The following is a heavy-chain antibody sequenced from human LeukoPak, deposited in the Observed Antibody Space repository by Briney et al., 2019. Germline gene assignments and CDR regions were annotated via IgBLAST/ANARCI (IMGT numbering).Heavy chain of an antibody. V-gene: IGHV3-33*01. CDR2: IWYDGSNK. D-gene: IGHD3-10*01. J-gene: IGHJ4*02. CDR1: GFTFSSYG. CDR3: ARDHSPGSPGY. Sequence: GGSLRLPCAASGFTFSSYGMHWVRQAPGKGLEWVAVIWYDGSNKYYADSVKGRFTISRDNSKNTLYLQMNSLRAEDTAVYYCARDHSPGSPGYWGQGTLVTVSS.